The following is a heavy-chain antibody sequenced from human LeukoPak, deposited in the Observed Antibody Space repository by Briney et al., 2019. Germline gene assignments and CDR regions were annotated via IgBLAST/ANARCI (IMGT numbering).Heavy chain of an antibody. CDR3: ARDLPFTVVISREDAFDI. Sequence: SETLSLTCTVSGGSISSYYWSWIRQPPGKGLEWIGYIYYSGSTNYNPSLKSRVTISVDTSKNQFSLKLSSVTAADTAVYYCARDLPFTVVISREDAFDIWGQGTMVTVSS. D-gene: IGHD4-23*01. J-gene: IGHJ3*02. CDR2: IYYSGST. CDR1: GGSISSYY. V-gene: IGHV4-59*01.